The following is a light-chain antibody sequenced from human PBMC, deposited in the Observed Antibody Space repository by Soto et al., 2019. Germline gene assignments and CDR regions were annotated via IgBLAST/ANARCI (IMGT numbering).Light chain of an antibody. CDR2: AAS. CDR1: QGIRND. CDR3: LQDRHYPRT. J-gene: IGKJ1*01. V-gene: IGKV1-6*01. Sequence: AIQMTQSPSSLSASVGDRVTITCRASQGIRNDLGWYQQKPGKPPKLLIYAASSLQSGVPSRFSGSGSGTDFTLTISSLQPQDFATYYCLQDRHYPRTFGQGTKVEIK.